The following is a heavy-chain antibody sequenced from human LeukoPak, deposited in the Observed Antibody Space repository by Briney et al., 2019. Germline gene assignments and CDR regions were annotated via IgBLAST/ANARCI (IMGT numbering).Heavy chain of an antibody. J-gene: IGHJ4*02. CDR1: GFTVSSYY. D-gene: IGHD3-16*01. CDR2: IYSGGTT. Sequence: GGSLRLSCVASGFTVSSYYVSWVRQAPGKGLEWVSVIYSGGTTYYADSVEGRFTVSRDNSKNTLYLEMKSLRADDTAVYYCARDLHPRLTGYFDYWGQGTLVTVSS. V-gene: IGHV3-53*01. CDR3: ARDLHPRLTGYFDY.